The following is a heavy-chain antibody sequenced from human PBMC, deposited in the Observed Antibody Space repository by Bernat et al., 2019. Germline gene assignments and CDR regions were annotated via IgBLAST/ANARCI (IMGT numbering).Heavy chain of an antibody. D-gene: IGHD2-21*01. V-gene: IGHV3-15*01. CDR1: GFTSSSAW. CDR3: VADWPGESYPFDY. J-gene: IGHJ4*02. Sequence: EVQLVESGGGLVKTGGSLRLSCAASGFTSSSAWMTWVRQVPGKGLEWVGRVKSKADGETTDYAAPVKGRFTVSRDDSERTLYLQMNGLKTEDTAVYYCVADWPGESYPFDYWGQGTLVTVSS. CDR2: VKSKADGETT.